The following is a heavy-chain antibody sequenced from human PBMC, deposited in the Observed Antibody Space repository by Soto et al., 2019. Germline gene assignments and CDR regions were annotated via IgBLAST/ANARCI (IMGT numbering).Heavy chain of an antibody. D-gene: IGHD6-13*01. Sequence: PGGSLRLSCAASGFTFSSYAIHWVRQAPGKGLEWVAVISYDGSNKSYAGSVKGRFTISRDNSKNTLYLQMNSLRAEDTAVYYCARDKLAATDYFDYWGQGTLVTVSS. CDR2: ISYDGSNK. V-gene: IGHV3-30-3*01. CDR1: GFTFSSYA. J-gene: IGHJ4*02. CDR3: ARDKLAATDYFDY.